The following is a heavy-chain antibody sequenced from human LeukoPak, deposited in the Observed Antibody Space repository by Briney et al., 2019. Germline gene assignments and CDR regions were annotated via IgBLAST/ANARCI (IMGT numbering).Heavy chain of an antibody. CDR3: AKGGYSSGWEIDY. J-gene: IGHJ4*02. D-gene: IGHD6-19*01. CDR1: GFTFSRSG. Sequence: GGSLRLSCAASGFTFSRSGMFWVRQAPGKGLEWVSSISGSGGSTYYADSVKGRFTISRDNSKNTLYLQMNSLRAEDTAVYYCAKGGYSSGWEIDYWGQGTLVTVSS. CDR2: ISGSGGST. V-gene: IGHV3-23*01.